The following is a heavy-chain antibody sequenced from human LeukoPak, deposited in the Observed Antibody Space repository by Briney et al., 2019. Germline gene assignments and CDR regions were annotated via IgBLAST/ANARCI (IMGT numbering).Heavy chain of an antibody. CDR1: GYNFPIYW. D-gene: IGHD2-21*01. CDR3: ARRIDVFDI. CDR2: IYPDDSNT. Sequence: GESLKISCQGSGYNFPIYWIGWVRQMPGQGLEWMGIIYPDDSNTIYGPSFQGQVTISADKSINTAYLEWSSLKASDTAIYYCARRIDVFDIWGQGTMVTVSS. V-gene: IGHV5-51*01. J-gene: IGHJ3*02.